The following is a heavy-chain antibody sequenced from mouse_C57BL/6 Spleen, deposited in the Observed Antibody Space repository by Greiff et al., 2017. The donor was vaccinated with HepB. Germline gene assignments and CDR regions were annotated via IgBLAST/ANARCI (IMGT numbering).Heavy chain of an antibody. Sequence: QVQLQQPGAELVRPGSSVKLSCKASGYTFTSYWMHWVKQRPIQGLEWIGNIDPSDSETHYNQKFKVKATLTVDKSSSTAYMQRSSLTSEDSAVYYCARSEGYGYDYFDYWGQGTTLTVSS. J-gene: IGHJ2*01. CDR3: ARSEGYGYDYFDY. D-gene: IGHD2-2*01. V-gene: IGHV1-52*01. CDR1: GYTFTSYW. CDR2: IDPSDSET.